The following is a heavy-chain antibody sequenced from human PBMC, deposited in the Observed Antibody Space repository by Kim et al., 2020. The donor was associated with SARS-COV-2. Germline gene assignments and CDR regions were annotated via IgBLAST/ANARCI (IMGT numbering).Heavy chain of an antibody. J-gene: IGHJ3*02. CDR2: IYYSGST. CDR1: GGSISSYY. D-gene: IGHD6-19*01. Sequence: SETLSLTCTVSGGSISSYYWSWIRQPPGKGLEWIGYIYYSGSTNYNPSLKSRVTISVDTSKNQFSLKLSSVTAADTAVYYCARSIAVVGSAFDIWGQGTMVTVSS. V-gene: IGHV4-59*01. CDR3: ARSIAVVGSAFDI.